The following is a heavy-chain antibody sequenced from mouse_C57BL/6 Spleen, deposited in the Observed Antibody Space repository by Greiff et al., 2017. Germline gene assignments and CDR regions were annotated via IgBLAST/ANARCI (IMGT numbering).Heavy chain of an antibody. Sequence: VQLQQSGPGLVQPSQSLSTTCPASGFSLTSYGVHWVRQSPGQGLEWLGVIWSGGSTAYNAAFISRLSISRDSAKSQFFFKMNRLQADDTAIYYCASGYDGYFDYWGQGTTLTVSS. D-gene: IGHD2-3*01. J-gene: IGHJ2*01. CDR2: IWSGGST. CDR1: GFSLTSYG. CDR3: ASGYDGYFDY. V-gene: IGHV2-2*01.